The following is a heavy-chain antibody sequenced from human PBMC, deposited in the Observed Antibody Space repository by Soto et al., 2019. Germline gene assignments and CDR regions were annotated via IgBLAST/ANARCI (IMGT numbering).Heavy chain of an antibody. CDR2: ISGSGGST. D-gene: IGHD3-22*01. Sequence: GGSLRLSCAASGFTFISYAMSWVRQAPGKGLEWVSAISGSGGSTYYADSVKGRFTISRDNSKNTLYLQMNSLGAEDTAVYYCAKEVAIVVALTGINWFDPWGQGTLVTVSS. CDR1: GFTFISYA. V-gene: IGHV3-23*01. J-gene: IGHJ5*02. CDR3: AKEVAIVVALTGINWFDP.